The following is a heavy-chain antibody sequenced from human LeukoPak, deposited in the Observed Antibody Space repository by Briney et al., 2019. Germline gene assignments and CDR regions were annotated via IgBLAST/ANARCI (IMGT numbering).Heavy chain of an antibody. Sequence: GGSLRLSCAASGFTFSSYGMHWVRQAPGKGLXXXXXXXYXGSNKYYADSXKGRFTISRDNSKNTLYLQMNSLRAEDTAVYYCARGRLYCTNGVCYVGYYFDYWGQGTLVTVSS. D-gene: IGHD2-8*01. V-gene: IGHV3-33*01. CDR2: XXYXGSNK. CDR1: GFTFSSYG. CDR3: ARGRLYCTNGVCYVGYYFDY. J-gene: IGHJ4*02.